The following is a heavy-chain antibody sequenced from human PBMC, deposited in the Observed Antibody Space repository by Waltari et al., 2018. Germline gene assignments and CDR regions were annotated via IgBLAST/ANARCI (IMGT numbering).Heavy chain of an antibody. CDR1: GYTLTELS. CDR3: ATAGIVVVPAAMWYYYYGMDV. V-gene: IGHV1-24*01. J-gene: IGHJ6*02. CDR2: FDPEDGET. D-gene: IGHD2-2*01. Sequence: QVQLVQSGAEVKKPGASVKVSCKVSGYTLTELSMHWVRQAPGKGLEGMGGFDPEDGETIYAQKFQGRVTMTEDTSTDTAYMELSSLRSEDTAVYYCATAGIVVVPAAMWYYYYGMDVWGQGTTVTVSS.